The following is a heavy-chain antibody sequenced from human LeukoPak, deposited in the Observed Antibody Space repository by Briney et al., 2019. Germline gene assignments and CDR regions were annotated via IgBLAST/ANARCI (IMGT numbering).Heavy chain of an antibody. CDR2: IKQDGSEK. Sequence: GGSLRLSCAASGFTFSSYWMSWVRQAPGKGLEWVANIKQDGSEKYYVDSVKGRFTISRDNAKNSLYLQMNSLRAEDTAVYYCAREGGYCDILTGYYTYYYYGMDVWGQGTTVTVSS. V-gene: IGHV3-7*01. CDR3: AREGGYCDILTGYYTYYYYGMDV. CDR1: GFTFSSYW. J-gene: IGHJ6*02. D-gene: IGHD3-9*01.